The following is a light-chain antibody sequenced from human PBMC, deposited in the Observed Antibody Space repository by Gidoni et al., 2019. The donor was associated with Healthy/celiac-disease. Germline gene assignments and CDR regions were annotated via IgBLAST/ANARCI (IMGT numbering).Light chain of an antibody. CDR3: QQRSNWPPFT. J-gene: IGKJ3*01. V-gene: IGKV3-11*01. CDR1: QSVSSY. CDR2: DAS. Sequence: EIVLTQSPATLSLSPGDRATLSCRASQSVSSYLAWYQQKPGQAPRLLIYDASNRATGIPARFSGSGSGTDFTLTISSLEPEDFAVYYCQQRSNWPPFTFGPXTKVDIK.